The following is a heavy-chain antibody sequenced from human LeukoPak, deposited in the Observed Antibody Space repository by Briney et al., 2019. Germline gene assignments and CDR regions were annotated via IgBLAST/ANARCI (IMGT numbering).Heavy chain of an antibody. V-gene: IGHV4-34*01. CDR2: INHSGST. Sequence: SETLSLTCAVYGGSFSGYYWSWIRQPPGKGLEWIGEINHSGSTNYNPSLKSRVTISVDTSKNRFSLKLSSVTAADTAVYYCARLYIAVAGSYYFDYRGQGTLVTVSS. D-gene: IGHD6-19*01. J-gene: IGHJ4*02. CDR1: GGSFSGYY. CDR3: ARLYIAVAGSYYFDY.